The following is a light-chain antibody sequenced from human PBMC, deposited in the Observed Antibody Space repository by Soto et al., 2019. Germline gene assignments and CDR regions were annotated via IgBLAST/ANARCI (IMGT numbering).Light chain of an antibody. CDR2: GAS. CDR1: QSVSSN. V-gene: IGKV3-15*01. Sequence: EIVMTQSPATLSASPGERATLSCRASQSVSSNFAWYQQKPGQAPRLLIYGASTRATGIPARFSGSGSGTEFTLTLSSLQSEDFAVYYCQQYNNWPLYTFGQGTKLEIK. J-gene: IGKJ2*01. CDR3: QQYNNWPLYT.